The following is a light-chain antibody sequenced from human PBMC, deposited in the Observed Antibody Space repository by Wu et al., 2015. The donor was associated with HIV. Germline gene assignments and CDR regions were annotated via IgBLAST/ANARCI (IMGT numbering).Light chain of an antibody. J-gene: IGKJ1*01. V-gene: IGKV3-11*01. Sequence: EIVLTQSPVTLSLSPGERATLSCRASQSVRNYLAWYQQKPGQAPRLLIYDASKRATGIPARFSGSGSGTDFTLTISSLQPEDFAVYYCQHYSSSRWTFGQGTKVEIK. CDR1: QSVRNY. CDR2: DAS. CDR3: QHYSSSRWT.